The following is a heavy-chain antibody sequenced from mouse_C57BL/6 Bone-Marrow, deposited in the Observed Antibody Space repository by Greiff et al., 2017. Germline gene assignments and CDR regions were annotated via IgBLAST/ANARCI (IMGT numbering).Heavy chain of an antibody. CDR1: GYTFTSYG. V-gene: IGHV1-81*01. Sequence: VQLQQSGAELARPGASVKLSCKASGYTFTSYGISWVKQRTGQGLEWIGEIYPRSGNTYYNEKFKGKATLTADKSSSTAYMELRSLTSEDSAVYFCARLCFLWFAYWGQGTLVTVSA. J-gene: IGHJ3*01. CDR3: ARLCFLWFAY. CDR2: IYPRSGNT.